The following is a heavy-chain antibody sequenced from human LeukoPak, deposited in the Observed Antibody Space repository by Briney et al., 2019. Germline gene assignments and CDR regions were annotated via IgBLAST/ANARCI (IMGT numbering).Heavy chain of an antibody. Sequence: GASVKVSCKASGYDFINYGISWVRQAPGQGLEWMGWISIYNGNTDYKLQGRVTMTTDTSTSTAYMEVRSLRSDDTAVYYCARGGPFPSSSSSREYYLDYWGQGTLVTVSS. CDR2: ISIYNGNT. CDR3: ARGGPFPSSSSSREYYLDY. J-gene: IGHJ4*02. V-gene: IGHV1-18*01. CDR1: GYDFINYG. D-gene: IGHD6-6*01.